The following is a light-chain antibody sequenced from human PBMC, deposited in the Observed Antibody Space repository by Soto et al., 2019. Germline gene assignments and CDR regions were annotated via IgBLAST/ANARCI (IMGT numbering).Light chain of an antibody. CDR3: XXXLQTLYT. CDR1: QSLLHSNXYNY. J-gene: IGKJ2*01. V-gene: IGKV2-28*01. CDR2: LGS. Sequence: DIVMTQSPLSLPVTPGEPASISCRSSQSLLHSNXYNYLDWYLQKPGQSPQLLIYLGSNRASGVPDRFSGSGSGTDFTLKISRVEAXDVXXXXXXXXLQTLYTFGQGTKLEIK.